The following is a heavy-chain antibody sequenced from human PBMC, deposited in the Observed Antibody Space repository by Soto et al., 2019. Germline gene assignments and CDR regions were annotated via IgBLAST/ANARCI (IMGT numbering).Heavy chain of an antibody. Sequence: SQTLSLTCAISGDSVSSKSAAWNWIRQSPSRGLEWLGRTYYRSKWSTDYAVSVKSRITINPDTSKNQFSLHLNSVTPEYTAVYYCTRALSGSYDSWGQGTLVTVSS. CDR2: TYYRSKWST. D-gene: IGHD1-26*01. CDR1: GDSVSSKSAA. V-gene: IGHV6-1*01. J-gene: IGHJ5*01. CDR3: TRALSGSYDS.